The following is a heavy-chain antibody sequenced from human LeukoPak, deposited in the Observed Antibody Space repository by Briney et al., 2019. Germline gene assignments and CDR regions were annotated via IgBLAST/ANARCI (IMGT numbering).Heavy chain of an antibody. CDR3: ARKVRPDYSRFDY. CDR2: MYYSGNT. D-gene: IGHD4/OR15-4a*01. CDR1: GGSISSRSYY. V-gene: IGHV4-39*01. Sequence: SETLSLTCTVSGGSISSRSYYWGWIRQPPGKGLEWIGSMYYSGNTYYSPALKSRVTISVDTSKNQFSLKLSSVTAADTAVYYCARKVRPDYSRFDYWGQGTLVTVSS. J-gene: IGHJ4*02.